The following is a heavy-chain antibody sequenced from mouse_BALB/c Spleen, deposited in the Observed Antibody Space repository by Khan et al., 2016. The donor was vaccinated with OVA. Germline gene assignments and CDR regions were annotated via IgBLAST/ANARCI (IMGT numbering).Heavy chain of an antibody. CDR3: ATSYFYGYYFDY. CDR1: GFTFNNYG. CDR2: ISGDSNTI. Sequence: EVMLVESGGGLVQPGGSRKLSCAASGFTFNNYGMHWVRQAPEKGLEWVAYISGDSNTIYYVDSVKGRFTISRDNPKKNLFLQMTSLMSEDTSMYYCATSYFYGYYFDYWGPGTTLTVS. D-gene: IGHD1-1*01. J-gene: IGHJ2*01. V-gene: IGHV5-17*02.